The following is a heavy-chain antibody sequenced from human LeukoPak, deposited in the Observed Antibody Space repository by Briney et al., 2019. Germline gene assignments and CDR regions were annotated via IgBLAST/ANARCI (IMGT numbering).Heavy chain of an antibody. J-gene: IGHJ4*02. CDR2: ISSSSSYI. V-gene: IGHV3-21*01. D-gene: IGHD3-16*02. CDR3: ARELRLGELSSPGFDY. CDR1: GFTFSSYS. Sequence: GGSLRLSCAASGFTFSSYSMNWVRQAPGKGLEWVSSISSSSSYIYYADSVKGRFTISRDNAKNSLYLQMNSLRAEDTAVYYCARELRLGELSSPGFDYWGQGTLVTVSS.